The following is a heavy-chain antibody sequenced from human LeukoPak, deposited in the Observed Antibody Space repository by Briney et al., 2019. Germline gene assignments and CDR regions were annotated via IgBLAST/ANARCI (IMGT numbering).Heavy chain of an antibody. CDR3: ASVGTGVSSAATQ. D-gene: IGHD2-15*01. J-gene: IGHJ4*02. CDR2: IYYSGST. Sequence: PSETLSLTCTVSGGSISSSSYYWGWIRQPPGKGLEWIGSIYYSGSTYYNPSLKSRVTISVDTSKNQFSLKLSSVTAADTAVYYCASVGTGVSSAATQWGQGTLVTVSS. CDR1: GGSISSSSYY. V-gene: IGHV4-39*01.